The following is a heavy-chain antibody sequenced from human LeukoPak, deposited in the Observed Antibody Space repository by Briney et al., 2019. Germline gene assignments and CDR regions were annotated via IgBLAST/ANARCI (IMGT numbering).Heavy chain of an antibody. D-gene: IGHD1-26*01. CDR1: GFIFSDYY. J-gene: IGHJ5*02. V-gene: IGHV3-11*01. CDR2: ISSSGSSI. Sequence: PGGSLRLSCAASGFIFSDYYMSWIRQAPGKGLEWVSYISSSGSSIQYVDSVKGRFTISRDNAKNSLYLQMNSLRAEDTAVYYCARATGSESYFRWFDPWGQGTLVTVSS. CDR3: ARATGSESYFRWFDP.